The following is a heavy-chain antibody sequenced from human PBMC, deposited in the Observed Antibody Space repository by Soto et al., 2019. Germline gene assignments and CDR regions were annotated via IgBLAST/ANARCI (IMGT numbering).Heavy chain of an antibody. D-gene: IGHD5-12*01. J-gene: IGHJ4*02. CDR2: ISWNSGSI. CDR3: AKDIVATIAPLYYFDY. V-gene: IGHV3-9*01. Sequence: GGSLRLSCAASGFTFDDYAMHWVRQAPGKGLEWVSGISWNSGSIGYADSVKGRFTISRDNAKNSLYLQMNSLRAEDTALYYCAKDIVATIAPLYYFDYWGQGTLVTVSS. CDR1: GFTFDDYA.